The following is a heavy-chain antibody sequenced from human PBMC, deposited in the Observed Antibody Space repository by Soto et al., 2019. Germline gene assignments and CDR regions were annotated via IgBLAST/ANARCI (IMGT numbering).Heavy chain of an antibody. D-gene: IGHD6-6*01. Sequence: GGSLRLSCVASGFTFSSYSMNWVRQAPGKGLEWISYISSSSSIIHYGDSVKGRFTISRDDAKKSLFLQMNSLRADDTAVYYCVRVVAEVAARPDYWGRGTLVTVSS. V-gene: IGHV3-48*01. CDR3: VRVVAEVAARPDY. J-gene: IGHJ4*02. CDR2: ISSSSSII. CDR1: GFTFSSYS.